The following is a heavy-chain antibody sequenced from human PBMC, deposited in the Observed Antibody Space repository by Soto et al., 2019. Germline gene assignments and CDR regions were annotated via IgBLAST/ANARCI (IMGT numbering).Heavy chain of an antibody. Sequence: ASVKVSCKASGYTFNDYYMHWVRQAPGQGLEWTGWINPLSGVTNYAQKFQGRVTMTRDTSISTAYMELNRLRSDDPAVYYCARLGPELGVRTGIVFFWGHGTTVTVYS. D-gene: IGHD2-21*02. J-gene: IGHJ6*02. V-gene: IGHV1-2*02. CDR2: INPLSGVT. CDR3: ARLGPELGVRTGIVFF. CDR1: GYTFNDYY.